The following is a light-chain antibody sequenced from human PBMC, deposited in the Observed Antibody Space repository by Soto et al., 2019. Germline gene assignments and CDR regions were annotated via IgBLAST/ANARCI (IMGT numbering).Light chain of an antibody. Sequence: QSVLTQPAAVSGSPGQSITISRTGTSSDVGGYNYVSWYQQHPGKAPKLMIYDVSNRPSGVSNRFSGSKSGNTASLTISGLQAEDEADYYCSSYTSSSTLPFGTGTKVTV. J-gene: IGLJ1*01. CDR1: SSDVGGYNY. V-gene: IGLV2-14*01. CDR2: DVS. CDR3: SSYTSSSTLP.